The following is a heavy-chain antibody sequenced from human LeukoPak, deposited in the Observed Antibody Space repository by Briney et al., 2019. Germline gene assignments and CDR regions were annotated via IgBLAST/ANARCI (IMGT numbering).Heavy chain of an antibody. CDR2: IYYSGST. CDR1: GGSISSYY. V-gene: IGHV4-59*01. Sequence: KASETLSLTCTVSGGSISSYYWSWIRQPPGKGLEWIGYIYYSGSTNYNPSLKSRVTISVDTSKNQFSLKLSSVTAADTAVYYCARKPYSGSYEFDYWGQGTLVTVSS. D-gene: IGHD1-26*01. CDR3: ARKPYSGSYEFDY. J-gene: IGHJ4*02.